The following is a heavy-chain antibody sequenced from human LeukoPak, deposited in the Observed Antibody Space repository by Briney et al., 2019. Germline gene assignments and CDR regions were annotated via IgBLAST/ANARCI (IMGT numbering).Heavy chain of an antibody. D-gene: IGHD3-10*01. J-gene: IGHJ4*02. CDR1: GFTFSSYS. CDR2: ISSSSSTI. Sequence: PGGSLRLSCAASGFTFSSYSMNWVRQAPGKGLEWVSYISSSSSTIYYADSVKGRFTISRDNAKNSLYLQMNSLRAEDTAVYYCARIYGSGSYWGQGTLVTVSS. V-gene: IGHV3-48*01. CDR3: ARIYGSGSY.